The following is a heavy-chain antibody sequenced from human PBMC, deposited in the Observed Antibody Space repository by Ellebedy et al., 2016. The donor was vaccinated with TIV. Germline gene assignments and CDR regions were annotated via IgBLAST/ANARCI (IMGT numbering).Heavy chain of an antibody. CDR3: ARQGSAYCGGDCYGLDV. CDR2: IHSSGST. V-gene: IGHV4-61*01. D-gene: IGHD2-21*01. J-gene: IGHJ6*02. CDR1: GGSVSSGSYF. Sequence: SETLSLTXTVSGGSVSSGSYFWSLIRQPPGKGLEWIGYIHSSGSTKYNPSLTSRVTISLDTSKNQFSLKLNSVTAADTAVYYCARQGSAYCGGDCYGLDVWGQGTTVTVSS.